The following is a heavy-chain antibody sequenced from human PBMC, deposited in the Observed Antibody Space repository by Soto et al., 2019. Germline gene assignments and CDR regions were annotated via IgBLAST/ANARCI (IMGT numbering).Heavy chain of an antibody. D-gene: IGHD2-15*01. CDR1: GFTFSSYG. V-gene: IGHV3-30*02. CDR2: LSWDRSTV. Sequence: GSLRLSCAASGFTFSSYGMHWVRQAPGKGLEWVAGLSWDRSTVAYADSVQGRFTISRDHAKNSVDLLMDSLRPDDTALYFCAVSSPDIVVLPSSIYFTSWGPGTQVTVS. CDR3: AVSSPDIVVLPSSIYFTS. J-gene: IGHJ4*02.